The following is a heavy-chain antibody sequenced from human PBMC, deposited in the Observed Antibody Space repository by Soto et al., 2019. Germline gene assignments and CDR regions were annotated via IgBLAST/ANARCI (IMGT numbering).Heavy chain of an antibody. V-gene: IGHV4-59*01. CDR3: ARAVRVHYYYYGMDV. CDR2: IYYSGST. J-gene: IGHJ6*02. Sequence: SETLSLTCTVSGDSISSYYWSWIRQPPGKGLEWIGYIYYSGSTNYNPSLKSRVTISVDTSKNQFSLKLSSVTAADTAVYYCARAVRVHYYYYGMDVWGQGTTVTVS. CDR1: GDSISSYY.